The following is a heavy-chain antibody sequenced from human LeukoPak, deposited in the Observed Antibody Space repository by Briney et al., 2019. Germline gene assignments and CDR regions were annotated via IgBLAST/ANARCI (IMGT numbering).Heavy chain of an antibody. Sequence: PSETLSLTCTVSGGSISSYYWSWIRQPPGKGLEWIGYIYYSGSTNYNPSLKSRVTISVDTSKNQFSLKLSSVTAADTAVYYCARARHYYDSSGYFLSVAFDIWGQGTMVTVSS. V-gene: IGHV4-59*01. D-gene: IGHD3-22*01. CDR3: ARARHYYDSSGYFLSVAFDI. CDR1: GGSISSYY. J-gene: IGHJ3*02. CDR2: IYYSGST.